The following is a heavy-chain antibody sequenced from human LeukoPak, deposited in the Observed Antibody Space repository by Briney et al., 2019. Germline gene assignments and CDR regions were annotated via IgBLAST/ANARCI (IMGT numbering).Heavy chain of an antibody. J-gene: IGHJ6*04. CDR1: GFTFSSYA. CDR2: ISYDGSNK. V-gene: IGHV3-30*04. D-gene: IGHD2-21*01. CDR3: ARAMGEDYYYGMDV. Sequence: GGPLRLSCAASGFTFSSYAMHWVRQAPGKGLEWVAVISYDGSNKYYADSVKGRFTISRDNSKNTLYLQMNSLRAEDTAVYYCARAMGEDYYYGMDVWGKGTTVTVSS.